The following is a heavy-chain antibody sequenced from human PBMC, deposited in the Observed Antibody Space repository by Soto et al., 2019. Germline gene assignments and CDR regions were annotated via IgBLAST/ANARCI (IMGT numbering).Heavy chain of an antibody. D-gene: IGHD3-10*01. CDR2: IYYSGST. J-gene: IGHJ4*02. CDR3: ASRPPGGPYRGVFDY. CDR1: GGSISSGDYY. V-gene: IGHV4-30-4*02. Sequence: PSETLSLTCTVSGGSISSGDYYWSWIRQPPGKGLEWIGYIYYSGSTYYNPSLKSRVTISVDTSKNQFSLTLSSVTAADTAVYYCASRPPGGPYRGVFDYWSQGTLVPVSS.